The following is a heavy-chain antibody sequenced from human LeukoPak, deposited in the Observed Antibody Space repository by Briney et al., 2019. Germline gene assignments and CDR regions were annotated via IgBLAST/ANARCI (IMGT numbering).Heavy chain of an antibody. CDR2: IQYDGISK. CDR3: VEEAGSVAGRFDH. V-gene: IGHV3-30*02. CDR1: GVSFSNYG. Sequence: GGSLRLSCAASGVSFSNYGMHWGRQAPGKGLEWGTFIQYDGISKYYADSVKGRFTISRDNSKNTLYLQMNSLRPEDTTVYYCVEEAGSVAGRFDHWGQGNMVTVSS. J-gene: IGHJ4*02. D-gene: IGHD6-19*01.